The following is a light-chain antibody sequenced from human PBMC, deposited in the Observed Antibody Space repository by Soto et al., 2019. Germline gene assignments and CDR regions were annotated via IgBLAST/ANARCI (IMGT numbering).Light chain of an antibody. CDR2: GAS. CDR1: QDIRTE. Sequence: AIQMTQSPSSLSAPIGDRVTITCRSSQDIRTELGWYQQRPGKAPNLLIYGASTLQGGVPSRFSGSGSGTDFFLTINILQPEYVATYFCLQDYSYPRTFGQGTKLQI. V-gene: IGKV1-6*01. CDR3: LQDYSYPRT. J-gene: IGKJ2*01.